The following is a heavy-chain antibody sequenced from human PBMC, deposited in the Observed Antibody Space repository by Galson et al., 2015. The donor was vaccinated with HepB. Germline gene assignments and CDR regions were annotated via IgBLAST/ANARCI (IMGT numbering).Heavy chain of an antibody. CDR1: GFTFSDYY. D-gene: IGHD3-22*01. J-gene: IGHJ1*01. CDR3: ARDQSAGDYYDSSGYQYFQH. CDR2: ISSSSSSYT. Sequence: SLRLSCAASGFTFSDYYMSWIRQAPGKGLEWVSYISSSSSSYTNYADSVKGRFTISRDNAKNSLYLQMNSLRAEDTAVYYCARDQSAGDYYDSSGYQYFQHWGQGTLVTVSS. V-gene: IGHV3-11*06.